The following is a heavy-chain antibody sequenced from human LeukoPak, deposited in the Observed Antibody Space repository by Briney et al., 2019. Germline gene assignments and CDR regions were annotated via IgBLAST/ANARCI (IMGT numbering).Heavy chain of an antibody. CDR3: ARGMNYMDV. V-gene: IGHV1-2*02. CDR2: INTNIGDT. D-gene: IGHD2-8*01. CDR1: GYTFTGYY. Sequence: ASVKVSCKASGYTFTGYYIHWRRQAPGQGLEWMGWINTNIGDTNYAQKFQDRVTMTRDTSISTAYMELSRLRSDDTAIYFCARGMNYMDVWDKGTTVTVSS. J-gene: IGHJ6*03.